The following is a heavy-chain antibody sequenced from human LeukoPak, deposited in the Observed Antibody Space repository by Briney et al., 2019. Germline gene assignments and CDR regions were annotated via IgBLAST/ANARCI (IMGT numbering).Heavy chain of an antibody. J-gene: IGHJ4*02. CDR1: GFTFDDYG. V-gene: IGHV3-20*04. D-gene: IGHD6-13*01. Sequence: GGSLRLSCAASGFTFDDYGMSWVRQAPGKGLEWVSGINWNGGSTGYADSVKGRFTISRDNAKNSLYLQMNSLRAEDTALYYCARVPLAAAPGYYFDYWGQGTLVTVSS. CDR2: INWNGGST. CDR3: ARVPLAAAPGYYFDY.